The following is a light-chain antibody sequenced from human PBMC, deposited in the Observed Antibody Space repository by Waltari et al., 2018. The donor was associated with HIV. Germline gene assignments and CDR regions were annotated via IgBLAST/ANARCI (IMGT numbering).Light chain of an antibody. CDR2: STN. J-gene: IGLJ3*02. CDR1: SGSVSTSYY. V-gene: IGLV8-61*01. Sequence: QTVVTQEPSFSVSPGGTVTLTCGSNSGSVSTSYYPSCYQQTPGQTPLTLIYSTNTRSSGVPDRFSGSILGNKAALTITGAQADDESDYYCVLYMGGGIWVFGGGTKVTVL. CDR3: VLYMGGGIWV.